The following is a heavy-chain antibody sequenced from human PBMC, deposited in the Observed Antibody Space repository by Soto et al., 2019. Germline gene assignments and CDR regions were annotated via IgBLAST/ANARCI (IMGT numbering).Heavy chain of an antibody. J-gene: IGHJ5*02. CDR3: VRGRGYTVQNVFAL. Sequence: QVHLQESGPGLLKPSQTLSLTCTVSGGSINSGGYYWTWIRQHPEKGLEWLGNIDHSGTTFYNPSLRSRLSISLDASQNEFSLQVTSMTAADTAVYFCVRGRGYTVQNVFALWGQGSLVTVSS. D-gene: IGHD5-18*01. V-gene: IGHV4-31*03. CDR2: IDHSGTT. CDR1: GGSINSGGYY.